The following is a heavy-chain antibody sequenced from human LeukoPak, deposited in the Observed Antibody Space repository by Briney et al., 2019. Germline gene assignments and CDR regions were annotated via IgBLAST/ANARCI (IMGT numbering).Heavy chain of an antibody. CDR3: TREAAAGIDY. J-gene: IGHJ4*02. CDR2: IKQDGSGK. Sequence: GGSLRLSCAASGFTFSTHWMSWVRQAPGKGLEWVANIKQDGSGKYYLDSVKGRFTISRDNAKNSLYLQMNSLRAEDTAVYFCTREAAAGIDYWGQGTLVTVSS. V-gene: IGHV3-7*01. D-gene: IGHD6-13*01. CDR1: GFTFSTHW.